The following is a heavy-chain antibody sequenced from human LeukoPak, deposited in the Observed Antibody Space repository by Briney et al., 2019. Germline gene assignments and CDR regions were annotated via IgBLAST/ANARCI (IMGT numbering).Heavy chain of an antibody. CDR3: ARRGGIIRGVASYYYMDV. CDR1: GGSISSYY. J-gene: IGHJ6*03. CDR2: IYYSGST. Sequence: SETLSLTCTVSGGSISSYYWSWIRQPPGKGLEWIGYIYYSGSTNYNPSLKSRVTISVDTSKNQFSLRLTSVTAADTAAYYCARRGGIIRGVASYYYMDVWGKGTTVTISS. D-gene: IGHD3-10*01. V-gene: IGHV4-59*08.